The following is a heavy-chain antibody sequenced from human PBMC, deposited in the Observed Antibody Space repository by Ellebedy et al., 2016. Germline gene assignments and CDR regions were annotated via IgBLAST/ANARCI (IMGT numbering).Heavy chain of an antibody. J-gene: IGHJ4*02. CDR1: GYSFTTYW. CDR3: ARRLYSGSYNY. Sequence: ASVKVSCKGSGYSFTTYWIGWVRQMPAKGLELMGIIYPGDSDTRYSPSFQGQVTISADKSISTAYLQWSSLKASDTAMYYCARRLYSGSYNYWGQGTLVTVSS. V-gene: IGHV5-51*01. D-gene: IGHD1-26*01. CDR2: IYPGDSDT.